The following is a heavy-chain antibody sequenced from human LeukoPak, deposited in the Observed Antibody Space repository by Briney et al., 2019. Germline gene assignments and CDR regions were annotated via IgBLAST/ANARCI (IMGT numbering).Heavy chain of an antibody. CDR3: ARDLTKTAAGTLGY. Sequence: WASVKVSCKASGYTFTSYYMHWVRQAPGQGLEWMGWINPNSGGTNYAQKFQGRVTMTRDTSISTAYMELSRLRSDDTAVYYCARDLTKTAAGTLGYWGQGTLVTVSS. CDR2: INPNSGGT. CDR1: GYTFTSYY. V-gene: IGHV1-2*02. J-gene: IGHJ4*02. D-gene: IGHD6-13*01.